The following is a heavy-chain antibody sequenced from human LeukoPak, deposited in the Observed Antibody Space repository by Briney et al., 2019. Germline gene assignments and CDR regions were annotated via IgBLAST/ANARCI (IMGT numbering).Heavy chain of an antibody. Sequence: GGSLRLSCAASGFTFDDYAMHWVRQAPGKGLEWVSGISWNSGSIGYADSVKGRFTISRDNAKNSLYLQMNGLSAEDTALYYCAKDMSASPVSSSDYWGQGTLVTASS. CDR1: GFTFDDYA. CDR2: ISWNSGSI. V-gene: IGHV3-9*01. CDR3: AKDMSASPVSSSDY. J-gene: IGHJ4*02. D-gene: IGHD6-13*01.